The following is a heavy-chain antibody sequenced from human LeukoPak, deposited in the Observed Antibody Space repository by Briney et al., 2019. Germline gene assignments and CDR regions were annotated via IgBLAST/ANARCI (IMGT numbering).Heavy chain of an antibody. Sequence: GGSLRLSCAASGFTLSDYYMSWIRQAPGKGLEWVSYISSSSSYTNYADSVKGRFTISRDNAKNSLYLQMNSLRAEDTAVCYCARAGDYLHYYYYYGMDVWGKGTTVTVSS. CDR1: GFTLSDYY. D-gene: IGHD4-17*01. J-gene: IGHJ6*04. CDR3: ARAGDYLHYYYYYGMDV. CDR2: ISSSSSYT. V-gene: IGHV3-11*06.